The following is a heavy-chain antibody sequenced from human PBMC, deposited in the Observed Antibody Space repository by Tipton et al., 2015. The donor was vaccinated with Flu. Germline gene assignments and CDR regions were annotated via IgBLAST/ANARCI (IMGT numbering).Heavy chain of an antibody. D-gene: IGHD6-19*01. Sequence: GSLRLSCSASGFTFSAYSVNWVRQAPGKGLEWVSSISATSVYIYYADSVRGRFTISRDNAENSLYLQMNSLRAEDTAVYYCTRDLGILSEAGTGDYLTPYFDSWGQGTLVTVSS. CDR1: GFTFSAYS. V-gene: IGHV3-21*01. J-gene: IGHJ4*02. CDR2: ISATSVYI. CDR3: TRDLGILSEAGTGDYLTPYFDS.